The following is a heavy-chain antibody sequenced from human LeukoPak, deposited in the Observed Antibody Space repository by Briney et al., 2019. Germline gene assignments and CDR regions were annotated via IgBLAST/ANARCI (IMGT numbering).Heavy chain of an antibody. V-gene: IGHV1-18*01. CDR2: ISAYNGNT. CDR3: ARERYSGYTDLDY. CDR1: GGTFSSYA. Sequence: ASVKVSCKASGGTFSSYAISWVRQAPGQGLEWMGWISAYNGNTKYAQKLQGRVTMTTDTSTSTAYMELRSLRSDDTAVYYCARERYSGYTDLDYWGQGTLVTVSS. D-gene: IGHD5-12*01. J-gene: IGHJ4*02.